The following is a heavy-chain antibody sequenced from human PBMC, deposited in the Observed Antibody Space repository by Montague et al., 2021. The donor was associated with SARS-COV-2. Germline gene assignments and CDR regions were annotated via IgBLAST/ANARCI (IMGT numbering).Heavy chain of an antibody. D-gene: IGHD5-18*01. CDR3: ARPGSGYSYGSGAFDY. J-gene: IGHJ4*02. CDR1: GGSISNSIYY. CDR2: IYYTEXT. Sequence: SETLSLTCTVAGGSISNSIYYWDWIRQPAGKGLEWIGSIYYTEXTXYXXXXKXRVTISIDTSKNQFSLKLSSVTAADTAVYYCARPGSGYSYGSGAFDYWGQGTLVTVSS. V-gene: IGHV4-39*01.